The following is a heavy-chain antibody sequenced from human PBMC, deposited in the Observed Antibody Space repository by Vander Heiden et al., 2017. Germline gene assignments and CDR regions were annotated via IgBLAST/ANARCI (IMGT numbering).Heavy chain of an antibody. CDR1: GSTFDDYA. CDR3: AKTLLGCGYLNGYFDD. Sequence: EVQLVESGGGLVQPGRSLRVSCAASGSTFDDYAMHWVRQASVKGLEGVSGISRHSGRIGYADAGKGRVTISRDNDKNSRDLNMNSMRAEATAVDYCAKTLLGCGYLNGYFDDWRQGTMVTVYS. CDR2: ISRHSGRI. D-gene: IGHD3-10*01. V-gene: IGHV3-9*01. J-gene: IGHJ4*02.